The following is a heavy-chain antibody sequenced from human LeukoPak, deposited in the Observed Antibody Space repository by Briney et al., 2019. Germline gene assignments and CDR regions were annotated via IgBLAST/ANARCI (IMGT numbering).Heavy chain of an antibody. J-gene: IGHJ4*02. V-gene: IGHV4-31*03. CDR1: GGSISSGGYY. CDR3: ARVRMYYYDSSGYTNYFDY. D-gene: IGHD3-22*01. Sequence: PSQTLSLTCTVSGGSISSGGYYWSWIRQHPGKGLEWIGYIYYSGSTYYNPSLKSRVTISVDTSKNQFSLKLSSVTAADTAVHYCARVRMYYYDSSGYTNYFDYWGQGTLVTVSS. CDR2: IYYSGST.